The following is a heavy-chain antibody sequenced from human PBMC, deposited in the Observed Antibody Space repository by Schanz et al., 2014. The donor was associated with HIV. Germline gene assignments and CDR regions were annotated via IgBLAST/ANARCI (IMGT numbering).Heavy chain of an antibody. CDR3: ARDGYSYYYGLDV. J-gene: IGHJ6*02. CDR1: GFTFSSSG. CDR2: KSYDGSNE. D-gene: IGHD2-21*01. V-gene: IGHV3-33*05. Sequence: QVQLVESGGGVVQPGRSLRLSCTASGFTFSSSGMHWVRQAPGKGLEWVAVKSYDGSNEYYGDSGKGRFTISRDNSKNTVYLQLKGLRAEDTAVYYCARDGYSYYYGLDVWGQGTTVTVSS.